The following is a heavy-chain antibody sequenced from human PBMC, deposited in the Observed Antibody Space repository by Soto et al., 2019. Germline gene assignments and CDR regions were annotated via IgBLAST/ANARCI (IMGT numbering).Heavy chain of an antibody. V-gene: IGHV3-30*18. Sequence: GGSLRLSCAASGFTFSSYGMHWVRQAPGKGLEWVAVISYDGSNKYYADSVKGRFTISRDNSKNTLYLQMNSLRAEDTAVYYCAKDGLRFLEWLSYFDYWGQGTLVTVSS. J-gene: IGHJ4*02. CDR3: AKDGLRFLEWLSYFDY. D-gene: IGHD3-3*01. CDR1: GFTFSSYG. CDR2: ISYDGSNK.